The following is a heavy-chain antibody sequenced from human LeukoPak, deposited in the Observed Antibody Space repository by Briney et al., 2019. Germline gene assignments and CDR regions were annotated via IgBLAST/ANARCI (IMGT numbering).Heavy chain of an antibody. Sequence: SETLSLTCTVSGGSISSGDYYWSWIRQAPGKGLEWIGYIYYSESTYYNPSLKSRVTISVDTSKNQFSLKLSSVTAADTAVYYCASYYYGSGSYYWFDPWGQGTLVTVSS. D-gene: IGHD3-10*01. CDR3: ASYYYGSGSYYWFDP. CDR1: GGSISSGDYY. V-gene: IGHV4-30-4*01. CDR2: IYYSEST. J-gene: IGHJ5*02.